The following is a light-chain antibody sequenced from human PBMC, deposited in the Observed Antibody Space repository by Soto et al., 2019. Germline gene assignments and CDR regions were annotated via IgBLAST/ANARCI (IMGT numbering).Light chain of an antibody. CDR3: AVWDDSLSGHWV. CDR1: SSNIGRNG. V-gene: IGLV1-44*01. J-gene: IGLJ3*02. CDR2: GNN. Sequence: QSVLTQPPSASATPGQRVTISCSGSSSNIGRNGVNWYQQLPGTAPKLLIYGNNKRPSGVPDRFSGSKSGTSASLAISGLQSDDEADYYCAVWDDSLSGHWVFGGGTQLTVL.